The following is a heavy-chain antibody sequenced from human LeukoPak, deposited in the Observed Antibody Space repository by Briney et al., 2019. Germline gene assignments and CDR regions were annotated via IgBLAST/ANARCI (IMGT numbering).Heavy chain of an antibody. CDR1: GYTFSSFY. D-gene: IGHD3-16*02. V-gene: IGHV1-46*01. J-gene: IGHJ4*02. CDR3: ARDGVITYFDY. Sequence: ASVKASCKASGYTFSSFYMHWVRQAPGQGFEWMGIINPSGGSTSFAQKFQGRVTLTRDTSTSTVYMELSSLRSEDTAVYYCARDGVITYFDYWGQGTLVTVSS. CDR2: INPSGGST.